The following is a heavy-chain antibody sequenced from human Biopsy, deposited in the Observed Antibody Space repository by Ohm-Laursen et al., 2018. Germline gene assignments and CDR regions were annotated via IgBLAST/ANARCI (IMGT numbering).Heavy chain of an antibody. CDR3: ARRRQSEYYDY. V-gene: IGHV2-70*11. J-gene: IGHJ4*02. Sequence: TQTLTLTCTFSGFSLNTSGVGVAWIRQPPGKALEWLARIDWDDDEYYNTSLKTRVTISKDTSKNQVVLTMTNMDPVDTATYFCARRRQSEYYDYWGRGTLVTVPS. CDR1: GFSLNTSGVG. CDR2: IDWDDDE. D-gene: IGHD2/OR15-2a*01.